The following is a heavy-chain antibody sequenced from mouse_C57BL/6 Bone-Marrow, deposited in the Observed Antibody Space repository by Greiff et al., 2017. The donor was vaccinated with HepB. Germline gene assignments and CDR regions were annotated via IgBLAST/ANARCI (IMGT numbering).Heavy chain of an antibody. D-gene: IGHD1-1*01. V-gene: IGHV1-72*01. CDR1: GYTFTSYW. CDR3: ARSGDYYGSSYHYAMDY. J-gene: IGHJ4*01. Sequence: QVQLQQPGAELVKPGASVKLSCKASGYTFTSYWMHWVKRRPGRGLEWIGRIDPNRGGTKYNEKFKSKATLTVDKPSSTAYMQLSSLTSEDSAVYYCARSGDYYGSSYHYAMDYWGQGTSVTVSS. CDR2: IDPNRGGT.